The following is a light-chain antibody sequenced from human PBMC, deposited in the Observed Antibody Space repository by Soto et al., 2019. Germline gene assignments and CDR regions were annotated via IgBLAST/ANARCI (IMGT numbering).Light chain of an antibody. J-gene: IGKJ1*01. CDR3: QQYNNWPRT. Sequence: EIVMPQTPATLSVSPGERDTLSCRASQSVSSDLAWYHQKPGQAPRLLIYGASTRATGIPARFSGSGSGTEFTLTINSLQSEDFAVYYCQQYNNWPRTFGQGTKVEIK. CDR1: QSVSSD. CDR2: GAS. V-gene: IGKV3-15*01.